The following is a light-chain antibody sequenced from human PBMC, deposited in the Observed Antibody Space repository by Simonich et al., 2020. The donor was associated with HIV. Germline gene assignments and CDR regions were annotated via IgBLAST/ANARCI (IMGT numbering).Light chain of an antibody. CDR1: QGISSA. J-gene: IGKJ5*01. V-gene: IGKV1-13*02. CDR3: QQFNSYPPT. Sequence: IQMTQSPSTLSASVGERVTITCRASQGISSALAWYQQKPGKAPKLLIYDASSLEGGVPSRFSGSGSGTDFTLTISSLQPEDFATYYCQQFNSYPPTFGQGTRLEIK. CDR2: DAS.